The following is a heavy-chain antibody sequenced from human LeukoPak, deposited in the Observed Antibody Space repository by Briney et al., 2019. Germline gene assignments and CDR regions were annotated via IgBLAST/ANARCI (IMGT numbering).Heavy chain of an antibody. CDR1: GDSIDASY. V-gene: IGHV4-59*08. CDR2: MYYRGIT. D-gene: IGHD3-22*01. Sequence: SETLSLTCSVSGDSIDASYWSWIRQPPGKGLEWIGYMYYRGITNYNPSLKSRVTISIDTSKNDFSLSLSSVTAADTAVYYCARLAMIIGRDDFGLWGQGTLVTVS. CDR3: ARLAMIIGRDDFGL. J-gene: IGHJ3*01.